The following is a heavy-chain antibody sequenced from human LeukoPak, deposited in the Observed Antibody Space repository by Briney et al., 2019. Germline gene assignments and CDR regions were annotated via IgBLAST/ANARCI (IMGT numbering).Heavy chain of an antibody. J-gene: IGHJ4*02. CDR1: GDSINSGYYY. V-gene: IGHV4-39*07. CDR2: IYQSGTP. CDR3: ARELKVGNTGYYFDY. D-gene: IGHD2/OR15-2a*01. Sequence: SETLSLTCAVSGDSINSGYYYWGWVRQPPGKGLEWIATIYQSGTPYYNPSLRGRVTISVDTSKNQFSLKLSSVTAADTAVYYCARELKVGNTGYYFDYWGQGTLVTVSS.